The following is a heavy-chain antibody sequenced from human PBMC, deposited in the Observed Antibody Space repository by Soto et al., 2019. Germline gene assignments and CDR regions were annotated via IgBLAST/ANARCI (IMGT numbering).Heavy chain of an antibody. Sequence: SETLSLTCAVSSGSISSSNWWSWVRQPPGKGLEWIGEIYHSGSTNYNPSLKSRVTISVDKSKNQFSLKLSSVTAADTAVYYCARGSGYCSGGSCYSQPLDYWGQGTLVTVSS. D-gene: IGHD2-15*01. CDR1: SGSISSSNW. V-gene: IGHV4-4*02. J-gene: IGHJ4*02. CDR3: ARGSGYCSGGSCYSQPLDY. CDR2: IYHSGST.